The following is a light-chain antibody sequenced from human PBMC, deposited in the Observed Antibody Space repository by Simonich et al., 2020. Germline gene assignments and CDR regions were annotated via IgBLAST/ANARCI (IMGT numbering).Light chain of an antibody. CDR1: SIDVGGYNY. CDR2: DVS. Sequence: QSALTQPRSVSGSPGQSVTISCTGTSIDVGGYNYVSWYQQPPGKAPKLMIYDVSKRPSGVPYRFSGSKSGNTASLTISGLQAEDEADYYCCSYAGSYTLVFGGGTKLTVL. CDR3: CSYAGSYTLV. J-gene: IGLJ2*01. V-gene: IGLV2-11*01.